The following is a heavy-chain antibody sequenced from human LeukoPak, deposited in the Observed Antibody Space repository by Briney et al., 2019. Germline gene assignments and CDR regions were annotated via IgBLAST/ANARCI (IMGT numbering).Heavy chain of an antibody. CDR3: ARDYGSGNMGDY. Sequence: ASVKVSCKASGYTFTGYYMHWVRQAPGQGLEWMGWINPNSGGTNYAQKFQGRVTMTRDTSISTAYMELSRLRSDDTAVYYCARDYGSGNMGDYWGQGTLVTVSS. CDR2: INPNSGGT. V-gene: IGHV1-2*02. J-gene: IGHJ4*02. CDR1: GYTFTGYY. D-gene: IGHD3-10*01.